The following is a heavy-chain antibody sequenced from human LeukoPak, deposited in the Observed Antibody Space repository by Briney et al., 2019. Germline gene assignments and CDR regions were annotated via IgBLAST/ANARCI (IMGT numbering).Heavy chain of an antibody. J-gene: IGHJ5*02. CDR1: GFTFSINT. Sequence: GGSLRLSCAASGFTFSINTMTWVRQAPGKGLEWVSYISDSSATIYYADSVQGRFTISRDNTKKSLYLQMTGLRVEDTAIYYCARVSTIMTTYWFDPWGQGALVSVSS. CDR3: ARVSTIMTTYWFDP. D-gene: IGHD4-11*01. CDR2: ISDSSATI. V-gene: IGHV3-48*04.